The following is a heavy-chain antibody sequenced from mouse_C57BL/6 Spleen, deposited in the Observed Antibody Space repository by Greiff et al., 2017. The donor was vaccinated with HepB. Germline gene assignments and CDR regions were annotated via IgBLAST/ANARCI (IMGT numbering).Heavy chain of an antibody. Sequence: VQLQQSGPELVKPGASVKISCKASGYSFTGYYMHWVKQSSEKSLEWIGEINPSTGGTSFNQKFKGKATLTVDKSSSTAYMQLKSLTSEDSAVYYCARGLFAYWGQGTLVTVSA. V-gene: IGHV1-43*01. CDR1: GYSFTGYY. CDR3: ARGLFAY. CDR2: INPSTGGT. D-gene: IGHD3-1*01. J-gene: IGHJ3*01.